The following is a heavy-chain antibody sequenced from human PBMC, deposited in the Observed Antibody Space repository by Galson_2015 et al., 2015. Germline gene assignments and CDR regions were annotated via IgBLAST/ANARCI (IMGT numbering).Heavy chain of an antibody. D-gene: IGHD5-18*01. CDR3: ARDEYSYGLTYYFEY. CDR1: GFTFSSYA. CDR2: ISHDKSNT. Sequence: SLRLSCAASGFTFSSYAMHWVRQAPGKGLEWVAVISHDKSNTYYADSVKGRFSISRDNSKNTLYLQMNSLRAEDTAVYYCARDEYSYGLTYYFEYWGQGTLVTVSS. V-gene: IGHV3-30-3*01. J-gene: IGHJ4*02.